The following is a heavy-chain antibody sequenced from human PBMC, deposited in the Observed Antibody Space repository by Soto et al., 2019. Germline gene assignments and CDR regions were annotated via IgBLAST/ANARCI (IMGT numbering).Heavy chain of an antibody. CDR1: GGSFSGYY. CDR2: INHSGST. J-gene: IGHJ6*02. D-gene: IGHD1-26*01. CDR3: ARGHRSDRHYYYYYGMDV. Sequence: SETLSLTCAVYGGSFSGYYWSWIRQPPGKGLEWIGEINHSGSTNYNPSLKSRATISVDTSKNQFSLKLSSVTAADTAVYYCARGHRSDRHYYYYYGMDVWGQGTTVTVSS. V-gene: IGHV4-34*01.